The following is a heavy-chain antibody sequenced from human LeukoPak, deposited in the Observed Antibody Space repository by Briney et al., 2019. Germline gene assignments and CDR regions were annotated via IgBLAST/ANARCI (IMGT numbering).Heavy chain of an antibody. Sequence: SQTLSLTCTVSGGSISSGDYYWRWIRQPPGRGLEWIEYIYYSGSTYYNPSLKSQVTISVDTSKNQFSLKLSSVTAADTAVYYCAREARTVTTFDYWGQGTLVTVSS. CDR2: IYYSGST. J-gene: IGHJ4*02. V-gene: IGHV4-30-4*01. CDR3: AREARTVTTFDY. CDR1: GGSISSGDYY. D-gene: IGHD4-17*01.